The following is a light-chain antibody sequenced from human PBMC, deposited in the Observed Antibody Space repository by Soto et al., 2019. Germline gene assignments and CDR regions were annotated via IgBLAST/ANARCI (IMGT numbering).Light chain of an antibody. Sequence: DIQMTQSPSSLSASVGDRVTIACRSSHTINIYLNWYQQKPGQAPKLLIHTASTVHSGVPSRFSGSGSGTDFTLTIINLQPEDFATYYCQQSYSSVRTFGQGTKVEL. CDR3: QQSYSSVRT. V-gene: IGKV1-39*01. J-gene: IGKJ1*01. CDR2: TAS. CDR1: HTINIY.